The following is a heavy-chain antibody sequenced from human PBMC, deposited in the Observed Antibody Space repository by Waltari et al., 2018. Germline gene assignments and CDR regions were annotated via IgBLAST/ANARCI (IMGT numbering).Heavy chain of an antibody. CDR2: INHSGST. CDR1: GGSFSGYY. Sequence: QVQLQQWGAGLLKPSETLSLTCAVYGGSFSGYYWSWIRQPPGKGLEWIGEINHSGSTNYNPSLKSRVTISVDTSKNQFSLKLSSVTAADTTVYYCARGGPYGIWGQGTMVTVSS. CDR3: ARGGPYGI. D-gene: IGHD2-8*01. J-gene: IGHJ3*02. V-gene: IGHV4-34*01.